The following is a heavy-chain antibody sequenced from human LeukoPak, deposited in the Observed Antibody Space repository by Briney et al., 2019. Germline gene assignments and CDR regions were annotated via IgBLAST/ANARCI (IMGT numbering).Heavy chain of an antibody. CDR2: ISDSGADT. D-gene: IGHD3-22*01. V-gene: IGHV3-23*01. CDR3: ARSGYYYDSSDLIDY. Sequence: GGSLRLSCAASGFTFSSYAMNWVRQAPGKGLEWVSGISDSGADTYYADSVKGRFTISRDNAKNTLYLQMISLRAEDTAVYYCARSGYYYDSSDLIDYWGQGTLVTVSS. CDR1: GFTFSSYA. J-gene: IGHJ4*02.